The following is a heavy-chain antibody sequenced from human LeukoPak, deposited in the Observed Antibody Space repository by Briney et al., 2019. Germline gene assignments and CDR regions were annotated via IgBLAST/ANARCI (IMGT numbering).Heavy chain of an antibody. Sequence: GGSLRLSCAASGFTFSSYAMSWVRQAPGKGLEWVSAISGSGGSTYYADSVKGRFTISRDNSQNTLYLQMNSLRAEDTAVYYCAKDGEWELLYYFDYWGQGALVTVSS. D-gene: IGHD1-26*01. CDR3: AKDGEWELLYYFDY. CDR2: ISGSGGST. CDR1: GFTFSSYA. V-gene: IGHV3-23*01. J-gene: IGHJ4*02.